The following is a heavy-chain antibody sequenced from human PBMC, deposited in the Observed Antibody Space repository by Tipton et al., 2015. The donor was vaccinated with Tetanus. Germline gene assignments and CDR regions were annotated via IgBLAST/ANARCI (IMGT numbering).Heavy chain of an antibody. D-gene: IGHD3-10*01. CDR1: GVSGTTYH. CDR3: ATDRRGPGEVRGLDN. CDR2: ITDTGRT. J-gene: IGHJ4*02. Sequence: TLSLTCNVSGVSGTTYHWSWIRQPPGKGLEWIGYITDTGRTNYSPSLRNRLTISIDTSKTHFSLRLDSVTAADTAVYYCATDRRGPGEVRGLDNWGQGTLVTVSS. V-gene: IGHV4-59*02.